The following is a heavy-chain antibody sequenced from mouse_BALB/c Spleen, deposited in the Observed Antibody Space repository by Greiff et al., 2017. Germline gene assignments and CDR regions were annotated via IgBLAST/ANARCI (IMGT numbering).Heavy chain of an antibody. V-gene: IGHV5-6*01. D-gene: IGHD1-1*02. J-gene: IGHJ4*01. CDR1: GFTFSSYG. CDR2: ISSGGSYT. CDR3: ARLGGYAMDY. Sequence: EVKVVESGGDLVKPGGSLKLSCAASGFTFSSYGMSWVRQTPDKRLEWVATISSGGSYTYYPDSVKGRFTISRDNAKNTLYLQMSSLKSEDTAMYYCARLGGYAMDYWGQGTSVTVSS.